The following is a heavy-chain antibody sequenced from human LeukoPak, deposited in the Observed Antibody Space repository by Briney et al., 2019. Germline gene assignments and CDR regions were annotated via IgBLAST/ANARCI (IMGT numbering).Heavy chain of an antibody. D-gene: IGHD3-10*01. CDR3: ARDPYYYGSGSPDY. CDR2: INSDGRSI. CDR1: GFTFSSYW. Sequence: GGSLRLSCAASGFTFSSYWMYWVRQAPGKGLVWVSRINSDGRSISYADSVKGRFTISRDNAKNTLYLQMNSLRAEDTAVYYCARDPYYYGSGSPDYWGQGTLVTVSS. J-gene: IGHJ4*02. V-gene: IGHV3-74*01.